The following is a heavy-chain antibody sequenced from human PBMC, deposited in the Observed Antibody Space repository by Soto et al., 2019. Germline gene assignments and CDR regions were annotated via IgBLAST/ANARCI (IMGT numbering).Heavy chain of an antibody. V-gene: IGHV3-30*18. J-gene: IGHJ3*02. CDR2: ISYDGSNK. CDR3: AKVVFILVVNAAFDI. D-gene: IGHD2-15*01. Sequence: PVGPLRLSCAASGFTFSSYGMHWVRQAPGKGLEWVAVISYDGSNKYYADSVKGRFTISRDNSKNTLYLQMNSLRAEDKAVYYCAKVVFILVVNAAFDIWGQGTMVTVSS. CDR1: GFTFSSYG.